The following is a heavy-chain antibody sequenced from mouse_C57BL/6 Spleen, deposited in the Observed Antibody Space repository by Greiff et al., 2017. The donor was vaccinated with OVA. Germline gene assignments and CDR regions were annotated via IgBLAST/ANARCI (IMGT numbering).Heavy chain of an antibody. V-gene: IGHV1-55*01. CDR2: IYPGSGST. Sequence: QVQLQQPGAELVKPGASVKMSCKASGYTFTSYWITWVKQRPGQGLEWIGDIYPGSGSTNYNEKFKSKATLTVDTSSSTAYMQLCSLTSEDSAVYYCARPLYYYGSSYAMDYWGQGTSVTVSS. CDR3: ARPLYYYGSSYAMDY. D-gene: IGHD1-1*01. CDR1: GYTFTSYW. J-gene: IGHJ4*01.